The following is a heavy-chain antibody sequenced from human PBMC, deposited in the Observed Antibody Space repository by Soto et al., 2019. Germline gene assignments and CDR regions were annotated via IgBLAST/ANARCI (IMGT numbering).Heavy chain of an antibody. Sequence: GGSLRLSCAASGFTFSSYSMNWVRQAPGKGLEWVSSISSSSSYIYYADSVKGRFTISRDNAKNSLYLQMNSLRAGDTAVYYCATTPHAAIDPNSIHDAFDIWGQGTMVTVSS. D-gene: IGHD1-1*01. CDR2: ISSSSSYI. CDR1: GFTFSSYS. J-gene: IGHJ3*02. CDR3: ATTPHAAIDPNSIHDAFDI. V-gene: IGHV3-21*01.